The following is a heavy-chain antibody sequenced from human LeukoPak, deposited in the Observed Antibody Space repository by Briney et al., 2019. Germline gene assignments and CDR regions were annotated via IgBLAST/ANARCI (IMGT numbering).Heavy chain of an antibody. V-gene: IGHV4-61*02. CDR2: IYTSGRT. Sequence: SETLSLTCTVSGGSISSGSYYWSWIRQPAGKGLEWIGRIYTSGRTNYNPSLKSRVTISVDTSKNQFSLKLSSVTAADTAVYYCARGRYSGSYYVFYYMDVWGKGTTVTVSS. D-gene: IGHD1-26*01. CDR1: GGSISSGSYY. CDR3: ARGRYSGSYYVFYYMDV. J-gene: IGHJ6*03.